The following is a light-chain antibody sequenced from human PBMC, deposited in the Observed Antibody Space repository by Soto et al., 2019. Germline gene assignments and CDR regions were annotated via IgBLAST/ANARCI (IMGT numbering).Light chain of an antibody. CDR3: QQYVNSPFT. CDR2: HAS. J-gene: IGKJ3*01. CDR1: ESISNW. V-gene: IGKV1-5*01. Sequence: IPLTQSPTTLPASVGDRVTLTCRASESISNWLAWYQQRPGTAPKLLIYHASILENEVPSRFSGNGSGTEFTLSISRLESEDFAVYYCQQYVNSPFTFGPGTKVDIK.